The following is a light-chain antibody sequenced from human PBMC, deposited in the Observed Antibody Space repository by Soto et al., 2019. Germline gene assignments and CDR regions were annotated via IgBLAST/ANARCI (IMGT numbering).Light chain of an antibody. CDR3: QTWGTGDWV. J-gene: IGLJ3*02. Sequence: QSVLTQSPSASASLGASIKLTCTLSSGHSSYAIAWHQQQPEKGPRYLMKLNSDGSHSKGDGTPDRFSGSSSGAERYLTISSLQSEDEADYYCQTWGTGDWVFGGGTKLTVL. CDR1: SGHSSYA. CDR2: LNSDGSH. V-gene: IGLV4-69*01.